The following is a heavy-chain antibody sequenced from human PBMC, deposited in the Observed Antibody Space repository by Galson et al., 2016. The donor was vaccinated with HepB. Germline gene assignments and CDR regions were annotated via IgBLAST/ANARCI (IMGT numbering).Heavy chain of an antibody. CDR1: GFTFEDYV. V-gene: IGHV3-9*01. CDR2: ISWDSDTI. CDR3: AKGGLAAAADH. J-gene: IGHJ5*02. D-gene: IGHD6-13*01. Sequence: SLRLSCAASGFTFEDYVMHWVRQAPGKGLEWVPTISWDSDTINYADSVRGRFTTSRDNAKSSLYLQMNSLRPEDTAFYYCAKGGLAAAADHWGQGTVVTVSS.